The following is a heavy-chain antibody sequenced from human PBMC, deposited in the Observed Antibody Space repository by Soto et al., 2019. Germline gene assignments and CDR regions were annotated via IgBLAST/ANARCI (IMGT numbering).Heavy chain of an antibody. Sequence: QVQLVESGGGVVQPGRSLRLSCAASGFTFNSYGMHWVRQAPGKGLEWLAVISYDGSKKYYADSVKGRFTVSRDNSKNTLYLQMNSLRAEDTAVYYCANEIGYSSGWPFDYWGQGTLVTVSS. CDR1: GFTFNSYG. CDR3: ANEIGYSSGWPFDY. V-gene: IGHV3-30*18. J-gene: IGHJ4*02. D-gene: IGHD6-19*01. CDR2: ISYDGSKK.